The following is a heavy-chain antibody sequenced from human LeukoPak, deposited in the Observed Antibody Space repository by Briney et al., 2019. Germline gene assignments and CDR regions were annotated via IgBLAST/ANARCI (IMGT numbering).Heavy chain of an antibody. CDR2: INPNSGAT. CDR3: ARGNPGVIDY. CDR1: GYTFTGYY. J-gene: IGHJ4*02. V-gene: IGHV1-2*02. Sequence: ASVKVSCKASGYTFTGYYIHWVRQAPGQGLEWMAWINPNSGATNYAQKFQGRVTMTRDTPISTAYMELSSLRSEDTAVYYCARGNPGVIDYWGQGTLVTVSS. D-gene: IGHD3-10*01.